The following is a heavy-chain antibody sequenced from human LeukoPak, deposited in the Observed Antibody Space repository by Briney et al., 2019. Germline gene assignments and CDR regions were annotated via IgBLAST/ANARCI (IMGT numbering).Heavy chain of an antibody. Sequence: PSGTLSLTCAVSGGSISSSNWWSWVRQPPGQGLVWVSRINSDGSSTSYADSVKGRFTISRDNAKNTLYLQMNSLRAEDTAVYYCARPVGSGRYFDYWGQGTLVTVSS. CDR2: INSDGSST. CDR3: ARPVGSGRYFDY. J-gene: IGHJ4*02. CDR1: GGSISSSNW. D-gene: IGHD1-26*01. V-gene: IGHV3-74*01.